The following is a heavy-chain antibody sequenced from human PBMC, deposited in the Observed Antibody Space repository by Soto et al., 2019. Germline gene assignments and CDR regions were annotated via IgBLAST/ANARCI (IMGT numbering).Heavy chain of an antibody. J-gene: IGHJ5*02. CDR2: ISAYNGNT. V-gene: IGHV1-18*04. CDR1: GYTFTSYG. Sequence: QVQLVQSGAEVKKPGASVKVSCKASGYTFTSYGISWVRQAPGQGLEWLGWISAYNGNTNYAQKLQGRVTMTTGTSTSKAYMELRSLRSDYTAVYDCARGGSYQGWFDPWGQGTLVTVSS. D-gene: IGHD1-26*01. CDR3: ARGGSYQGWFDP.